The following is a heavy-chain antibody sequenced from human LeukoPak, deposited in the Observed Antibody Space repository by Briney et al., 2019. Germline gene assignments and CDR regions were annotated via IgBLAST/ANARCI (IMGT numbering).Heavy chain of an antibody. Sequence: GGSLRLSCAASGFTFSSYAMSWVRQAPGKRLEWVSAISGSGGSTYYADSVKGRFTISRDNSKNTLYLQMNSLRAEDTAVYYCAKRKDYGDSEALDYWGQGTLVTVSS. CDR1: GFTFSSYA. CDR2: ISGSGGST. V-gene: IGHV3-23*01. CDR3: AKRKDYGDSEALDY. J-gene: IGHJ4*02. D-gene: IGHD4-17*01.